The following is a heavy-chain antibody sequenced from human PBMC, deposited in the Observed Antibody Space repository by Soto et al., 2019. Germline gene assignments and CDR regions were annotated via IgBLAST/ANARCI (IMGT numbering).Heavy chain of an antibody. CDR1: GYSFTSYW. CDR2: IYPGDSES. CDR3: ARRGANWFDP. V-gene: IGHV5-51*01. J-gene: IGHJ5*02. Sequence: GESLKISCKGSGYSFTSYWIVWVRQMPGKGLEWMGIIYPGDSESRYSPSFQGQVTISVDKSISTAYLQWSSLKASDTAMYYCARRGANWFDPWGQGTLVTVSS. D-gene: IGHD3-10*01.